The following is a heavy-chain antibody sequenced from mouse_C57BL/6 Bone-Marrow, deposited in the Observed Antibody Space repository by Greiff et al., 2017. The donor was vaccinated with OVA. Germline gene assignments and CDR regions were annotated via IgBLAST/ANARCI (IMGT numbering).Heavy chain of an antibody. CDR3: ASYYYGSSYSDY. Sequence: EVKLMESGAELVRPGASVKLSCTASGFNIKDYYMHWVKQRPEQGLEWIGRIDPEDGDTEYAPKFQGKATITADTSSNTAYLQLSSLTSEDTAIYYCASYYYGSSYSDYWGQGTTLTVAS. V-gene: IGHV14-1*01. CDR1: GFNIKDYY. J-gene: IGHJ2*01. D-gene: IGHD1-1*01. CDR2: IDPEDGDT.